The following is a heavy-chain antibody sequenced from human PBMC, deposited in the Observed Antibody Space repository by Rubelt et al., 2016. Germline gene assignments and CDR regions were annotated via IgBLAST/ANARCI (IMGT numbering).Heavy chain of an antibody. Sequence: EVQLVESGGGLVKPGGSLRLSCAVSGFIFSKAWMNWVRQAPGKGLEWVGRIKSIPDGGTTDYAAPVKGRCTISREDSKNMRYLQMKGLKTEETAVYYCTTRDPYYDSSGYYYGDFDYWGQGTLVTVSS. V-gene: IGHV3-15*01. CDR3: TTRDPYYDSSGYYYGDFDY. CDR1: GFIFSKAW. J-gene: IGHJ4*02. D-gene: IGHD3-22*01. CDR2: IKSIPDGGTT.